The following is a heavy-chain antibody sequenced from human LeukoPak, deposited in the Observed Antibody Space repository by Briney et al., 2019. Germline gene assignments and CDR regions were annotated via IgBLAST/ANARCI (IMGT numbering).Heavy chain of an antibody. CDR1: GGSIHNYY. CDR2: IHYSGST. V-gene: IGHV4-59*12. J-gene: IGHJ4*02. Sequence: SETLSLTCTVSGGSIHNYYWNWVRQPPGKGLEWIGWIHYSGSTTYNPSLKSRVTISVDTSKNQFSLTLSSVTAADTAVYYCAREGFCSGDSCYSDYWGQGTLVTVSS. D-gene: IGHD2-15*01. CDR3: AREGFCSGDSCYSDY.